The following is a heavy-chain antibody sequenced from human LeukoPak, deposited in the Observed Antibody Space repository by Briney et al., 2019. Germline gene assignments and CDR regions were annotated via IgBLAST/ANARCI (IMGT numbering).Heavy chain of an antibody. CDR2: IYTSGST. J-gene: IGHJ6*03. CDR3: ARRTRIAAPPGGYYYYYMDV. D-gene: IGHD6-6*01. Sequence: SETLSLTCTVSGGSISSYYWSWIRQPPGKGLEWIGYIYTSGSTNYNPSLKSRVTISVDTSKNQFSLKLSSVTAADTAVYYCARRTRIAAPPGGYYYYYMDVWGKGTTVTVSS. CDR1: GGSISSYY. V-gene: IGHV4-4*09.